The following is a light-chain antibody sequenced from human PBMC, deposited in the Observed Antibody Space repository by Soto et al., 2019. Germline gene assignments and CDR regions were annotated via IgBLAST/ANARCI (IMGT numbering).Light chain of an antibody. V-gene: IGKV3-11*01. CDR1: QNINTY. J-gene: IGKJ4*01. CDR3: QQRSSWPRV. Sequence: EIVLTQSPATLSLSLGERATLSCRASQNINTYLVWYHQKPGQAPRLLIYDASKRAAGIPDRFSGSGSGTDFTLSISSLAPEDFALYYCQQRSSWPRVFGGGTKVEIK. CDR2: DAS.